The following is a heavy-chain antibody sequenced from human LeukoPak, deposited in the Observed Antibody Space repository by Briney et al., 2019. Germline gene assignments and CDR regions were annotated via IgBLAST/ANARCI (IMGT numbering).Heavy chain of an antibody. CDR3: AKSLGSQDY. D-gene: IGHD6-19*01. Sequence: GGSLRLSCAASGFTFSSSWMHWVRQAPGKGLVWVSRINTDGRTTTYADSVKGRFTISRDNAKSTVYLQMNSLRPGDTALYYCAKSLGSQDYWGQGTLVTVSS. CDR2: INTDGRTT. J-gene: IGHJ4*02. CDR1: GFTFSSSW. V-gene: IGHV3-74*01.